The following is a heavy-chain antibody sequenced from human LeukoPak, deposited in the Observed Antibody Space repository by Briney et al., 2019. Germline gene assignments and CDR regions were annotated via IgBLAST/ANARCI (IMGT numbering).Heavy chain of an antibody. V-gene: IGHV3-30*02. J-gene: IGHJ3*02. D-gene: IGHD5-18*01. CDR2: IRYDGSNK. CDR3: AKDLRGYSYGSDAFDI. Sequence: GGSLRLSCAASGFTFSSYGMHWVRQAPGKGLEWVAFIRYDGSNKYYADSVKGRFTISRDNSKNTLYLQMNSLRAEDTAVYYCAKDLRGYSYGSDAFDIWGQGTMVTVS. CDR1: GFTFSSYG.